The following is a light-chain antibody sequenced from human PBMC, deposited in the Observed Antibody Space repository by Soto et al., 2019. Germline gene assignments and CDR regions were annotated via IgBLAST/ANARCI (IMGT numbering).Light chain of an antibody. J-gene: IGLJ1*01. V-gene: IGLV2-8*01. CDR1: SSDVGGYNY. Sequence: QSALTQPPSASGSPGQSVTISCTGTSSDVGGYNYVSWYQQYPGKAPKLMIYEVSKRPSRVPDLFSGSKSGNTASLTVSGLQAEDEADYYCSSYAGSNNLGVFGTGTKLTVL. CDR3: SSYAGSNNLGV. CDR2: EVS.